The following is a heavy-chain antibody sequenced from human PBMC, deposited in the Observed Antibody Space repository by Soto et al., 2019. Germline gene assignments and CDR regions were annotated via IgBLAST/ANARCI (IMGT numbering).Heavy chain of an antibody. CDR2: IIPISGTA. V-gene: IGHV1-69*13. CDR1: GGTFSSYA. D-gene: IGHD2-2*01. CDR3: ARSQGSSTSLEIYYYYYYGMDV. J-gene: IGHJ6*02. Sequence: ASVKVSCKASGGTFSSYAISWVRQAPEQGLEWMGGIIPISGTANYAQKFQGRVTITADESTSTAYMELSSLRSEDTAVYYCARSQGSSTSLEIYYYYYYGMDVWGQGTTVTVSS.